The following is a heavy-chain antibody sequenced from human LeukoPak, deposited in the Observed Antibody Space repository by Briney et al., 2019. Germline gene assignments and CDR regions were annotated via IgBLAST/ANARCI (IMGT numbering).Heavy chain of an antibody. J-gene: IGHJ6*02. CDR2: INPSGGTT. D-gene: IGHD1-26*01. CDR3: ARPDIVGATNPYYYGMDV. Sequence: ASVKVSCKASGHTFTSFYIHWVRQAPGQGLEWMGIINPSGGTTSYAQKFQGRVTMSRDTSTSAVYMELSSLRSEDTAVYYCARPDIVGATNPYYYGMDVWGQGTTVTVSS. CDR1: GHTFTSFY. V-gene: IGHV1-46*01.